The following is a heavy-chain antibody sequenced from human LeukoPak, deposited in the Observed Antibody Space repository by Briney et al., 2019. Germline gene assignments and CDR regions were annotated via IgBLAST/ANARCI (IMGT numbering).Heavy chain of an antibody. V-gene: IGHV5-51*01. D-gene: IGHD3-10*01. Sequence: GASLQISCKGSGYSFTSYWIGWVRQMPGKGLEWMGIIYPGDSDTRYSPSFQGQVTISADKSISTAYLQWSSLKASDTAMYYCARQFNYYGSGSYPDYWGQGTLVTVSS. CDR3: ARQFNYYGSGSYPDY. CDR1: GYSFTSYW. J-gene: IGHJ4*02. CDR2: IYPGDSDT.